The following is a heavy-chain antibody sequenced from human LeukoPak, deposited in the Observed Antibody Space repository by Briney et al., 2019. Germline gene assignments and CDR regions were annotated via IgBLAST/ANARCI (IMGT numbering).Heavy chain of an antibody. D-gene: IGHD3-16*01. J-gene: IGHJ4*02. CDR3: AGDTPPGGDYYFDY. V-gene: IGHV3-33*01. Sequence: GGSLRLSCAASGFSFSTYGMHWVRQAPGKGLEWVALIWNAGTNTYYADSVKGRFTISRDNSKNTLYLQMNSLRAEDTAVYYCAGDTPPGGDYYFDYWGQGTLVLVSS. CDR2: IWNAGTNT. CDR1: GFSFSTYG.